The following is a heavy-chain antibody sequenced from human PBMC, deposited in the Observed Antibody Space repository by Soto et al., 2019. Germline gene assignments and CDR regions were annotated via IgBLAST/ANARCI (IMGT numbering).Heavy chain of an antibody. CDR1: GGSIYIDHYH. CDR2: IHYTGSI. D-gene: IGHD2-21*02. CDR3: AREDDGGDRDYYGLDV. V-gene: IGHV4-30-4*01. J-gene: IGHJ6*02. Sequence: SETLSLSCTVSGGSIYIDHYHWTWIRQTPGKGLEWIGYIHYTGSISYNPSLQSRLTISVDTSKNQFSLKLTSVTAADTAVYFCAREDDGGDRDYYGLDVWGQGTTVTVSS.